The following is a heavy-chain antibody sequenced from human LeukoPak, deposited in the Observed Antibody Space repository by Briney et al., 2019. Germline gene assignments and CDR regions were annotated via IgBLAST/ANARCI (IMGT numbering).Heavy chain of an antibody. J-gene: IGHJ5*02. CDR1: GFTFSSYS. D-gene: IGHD3-10*01. CDR3: ARAVSVLLWFGELDP. V-gene: IGHV3-21*01. CDR2: ISSSSSYI. Sequence: GGSLRLSCAASGFTFSSYSMNWVRQAPGKGLEWVSSISSSSSYIYYADSVKGRFTISRDNAKNSLYLQMNSLRAEDTAVYYCARAVSVLLWFGELDPWGQGTLVTVSS.